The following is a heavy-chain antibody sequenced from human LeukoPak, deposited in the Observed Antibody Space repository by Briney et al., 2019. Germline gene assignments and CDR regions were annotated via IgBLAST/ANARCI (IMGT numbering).Heavy chain of an antibody. CDR3: ARRTAAGKYYFDS. V-gene: IGHV3-74*01. CDR2: INTDGSST. CDR1: GFTFSSYW. J-gene: IGHJ4*02. D-gene: IGHD6-13*01. Sequence: GGSLRLSCAASGFTFSSYWMHWVRQAPGKGLVWVSVINTDGSSTNYADSVKGRFTISRDNAKITLYLQMNSLRAEDTAVYYCARRTAAGKYYFDSWGQGTLVTVSS.